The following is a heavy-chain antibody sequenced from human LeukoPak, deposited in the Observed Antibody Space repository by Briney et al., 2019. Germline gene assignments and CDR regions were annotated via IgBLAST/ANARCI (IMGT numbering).Heavy chain of an antibody. J-gene: IGHJ5*02. V-gene: IGHV1-2*02. CDR3: ARPRIAARLNWFDP. Sequence: ASVKVSCKASGYTFTGYYMHWVRQAPGQGLEWMGWINPNSGGTNYAQKFQGRVTMTRDTSISTAYMELSRPRSDDTAVYYCARPRIAARLNWFDPWGQGTLVTVSS. CDR1: GYTFTGYY. D-gene: IGHD6-6*01. CDR2: INPNSGGT.